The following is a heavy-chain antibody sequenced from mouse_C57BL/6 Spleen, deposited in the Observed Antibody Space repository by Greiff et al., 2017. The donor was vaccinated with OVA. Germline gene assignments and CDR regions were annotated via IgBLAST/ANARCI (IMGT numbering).Heavy chain of an antibody. Sequence: QVQLQQPGAELVKPGASVKVSCKASGYTFTSYWMHWVKQRPGQGLEWIGRIHPSDSDTNYNQKFKGKATLTVDKSSSTAYRQLSSLTSEDSAVYYCAIGTHYYGSSYYAMDYWGQGTSVTVSS. V-gene: IGHV1-74*01. J-gene: IGHJ4*01. D-gene: IGHD1-1*01. CDR3: AIGTHYYGSSYYAMDY. CDR1: GYTFTSYW. CDR2: IHPSDSDT.